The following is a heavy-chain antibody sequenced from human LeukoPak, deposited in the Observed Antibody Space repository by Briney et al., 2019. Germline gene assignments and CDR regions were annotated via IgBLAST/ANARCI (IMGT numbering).Heavy chain of an antibody. CDR2: ISGYNGDT. CDR3: ARLRSPFDIVPNTMDV. Sequence: ASVKVSCKASGYTFTAYGFSWVRQAPGQGLEWMGWISGYNGDTNYAQRLQGRVTLTTDTSTSTGYMELRSLRSDDTAVYYCARLRSPFDIVPNTMDVWGQGTTVTVSS. D-gene: IGHD2-15*01. CDR1: GYTFTAYG. V-gene: IGHV1-18*01. J-gene: IGHJ6*02.